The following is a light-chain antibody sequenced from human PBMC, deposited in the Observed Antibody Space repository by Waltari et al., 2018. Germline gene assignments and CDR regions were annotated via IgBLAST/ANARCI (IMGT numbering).Light chain of an antibody. CDR3: QQYYSTPYT. J-gene: IGKJ2*01. V-gene: IGKV4-1*01. Sequence: DIVMTQSPDYLAVSLGERATINCKSTQNVLYSSNNKNYLAWYQQKPGQSPNLLIYWASTRESGVPDRFSGSGSGTDFTLTISSLQAEDVAVYYCQQYYSTPYTFGQGTKLEIK. CDR1: QNVLYSSNNKNY. CDR2: WAS.